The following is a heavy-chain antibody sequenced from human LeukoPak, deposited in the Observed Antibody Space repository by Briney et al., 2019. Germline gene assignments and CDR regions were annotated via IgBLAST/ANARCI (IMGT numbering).Heavy chain of an antibody. CDR3: ARVVWGGDYHYSMDV. J-gene: IGHJ6*03. CDR2: IYMSGST. CDR1: GGSISSGSYY. Sequence: SQTLSLTCTVSGGSISSGSYYWSWIRQPAGKGLEWIGRIYMSGSTDYNPSFKSRVTMSVDTSKNQLSLKLRSVTAADTAVYYCARVVWGGDYHYSMDVWGKGTTVIVSS. D-gene: IGHD7-27*01. V-gene: IGHV4-61*02.